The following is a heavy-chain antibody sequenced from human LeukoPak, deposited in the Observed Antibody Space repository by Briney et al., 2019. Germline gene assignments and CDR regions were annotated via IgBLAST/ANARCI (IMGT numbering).Heavy chain of an antibody. Sequence: GGSLRLSCAASGFTFSSYAMSWVRQAPGKGLEWVSAISGSGGSTYCADSVKGRFTISRDNSKNTLYLQMNSLRAEDTAVYYCAKATSFMVRGALFDYWGQGTLVTVSS. CDR1: GFTFSSYA. J-gene: IGHJ4*02. D-gene: IGHD3-10*01. V-gene: IGHV3-23*01. CDR2: ISGSGGST. CDR3: AKATSFMVRGALFDY.